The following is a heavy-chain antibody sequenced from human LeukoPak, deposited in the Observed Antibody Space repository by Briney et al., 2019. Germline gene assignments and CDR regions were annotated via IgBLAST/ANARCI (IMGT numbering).Heavy chain of an antibody. CDR3: ARGPYDSGSPLLNWFDP. J-gene: IGHJ5*02. V-gene: IGHV3-64*01. D-gene: IGHD3-10*01. CDR1: GFTFRTYG. Sequence: GGSLRLSCGVSGFTFRTYGMHWVRQAPGKGLEYVSAISSNGGSTYYANSVKGRFTISRDNSKNTLYLQMGSLRSEDMAVYYCARGPYDSGSPLLNWFDPWGQGTLVTVSS. CDR2: ISSNGGST.